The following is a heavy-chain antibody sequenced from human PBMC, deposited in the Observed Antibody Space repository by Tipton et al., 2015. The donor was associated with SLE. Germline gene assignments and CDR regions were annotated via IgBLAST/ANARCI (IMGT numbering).Heavy chain of an antibody. CDR1: GFSFSSYC. J-gene: IGHJ4*01. CDR2: IYTDGSRT. D-gene: IGHD3-22*01. CDR3: ARGESSGYYVDY. V-gene: IGHV3-74*01. Sequence: SLRLSCAASGFSFSSYCMHWVRQAPGKGLVWVSRIYTDGSRTHNADSVRGRFTISRDNAKNTLYLRMNSLRAEDTAAYYCARGESSGYYVDYWGHGTLVTVSS.